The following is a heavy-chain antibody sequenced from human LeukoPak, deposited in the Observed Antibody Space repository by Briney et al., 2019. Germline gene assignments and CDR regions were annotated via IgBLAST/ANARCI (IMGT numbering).Heavy chain of an antibody. CDR1: GFTFSSNW. Sequence: PGGSLRLSCAASGFTFSSNWMSWVRQAPGKGLEWVANIKKDGSDKYYVDSVKGRFTISRDNARNSLYLQMSSLRVEDTAVYYCEGGAGYWGQGTPVTVSS. J-gene: IGHJ4*02. V-gene: IGHV3-7*01. CDR2: IKKDGSDK. D-gene: IGHD4/OR15-4a*01. CDR3: EGGAGY.